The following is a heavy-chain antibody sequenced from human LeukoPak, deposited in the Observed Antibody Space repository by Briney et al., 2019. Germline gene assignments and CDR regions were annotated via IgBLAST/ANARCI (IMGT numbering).Heavy chain of an antibody. V-gene: IGHV3-74*01. CDR2: INSDGSNT. CDR3: ARNYDSSGYYYPFDY. CDR1: GFTFSSYW. J-gene: IGHJ4*02. Sequence: GGSLRLSCAASGFTFSSYWMHWVRQAPGKGPVWVSRINSDGSNTTYADSVKGRFTISRDNAKNTLYLQMNSLRAEDTAVYYCARNYDSSGYYYPFDYWRQGSLVTVSS. D-gene: IGHD3-22*01.